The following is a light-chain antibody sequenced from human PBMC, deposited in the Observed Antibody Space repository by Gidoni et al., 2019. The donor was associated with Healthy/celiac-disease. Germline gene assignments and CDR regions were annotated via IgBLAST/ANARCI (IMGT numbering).Light chain of an antibody. V-gene: IGKV1-5*03. Sequence: DIQMTQSPSTLSASGGDRVTITCRASQSLSSWLAGYQQKPGKAPKLLIYKASSLESGVPSRFSGSGSGTVFTLTIRSLQPDDFATYYCQQYNSYSCTFGPGTKVEI. CDR1: QSLSSW. CDR3: QQYNSYSCT. CDR2: KAS. J-gene: IGKJ1*01.